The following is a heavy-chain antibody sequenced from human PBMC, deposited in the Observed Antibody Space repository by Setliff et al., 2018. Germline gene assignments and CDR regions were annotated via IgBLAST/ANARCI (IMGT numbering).Heavy chain of an antibody. CDR2: ITSDGSST. Sequence: ETLSLSCAVSGFTFNNYYMHWVRQAPGKGLVWVSRITSDGSSTTYADSVKGRFTISRDNAKSTLYLQMNSLRAEDTAVYYCARDVFCSGGSCDNWFDPWGQGTLVTVSS. D-gene: IGHD2-15*01. J-gene: IGHJ5*02. CDR3: ARDVFCSGGSCDNWFDP. V-gene: IGHV3-74*01. CDR1: GFTFNNYY.